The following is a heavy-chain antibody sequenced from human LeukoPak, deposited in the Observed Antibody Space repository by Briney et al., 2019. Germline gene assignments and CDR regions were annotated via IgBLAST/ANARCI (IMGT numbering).Heavy chain of an antibody. D-gene: IGHD3-10*01. Sequence: GGSVKVSCKASGYTFTSYDINWVRQAAGQGLEWMGWMNPNSGHTGYAQKFQGRVTMTGDTSISTAYMELSSLRSEDTAVYYCARSQLYGSGSSTRDNWFDPWGQGTLVTVSS. CDR2: MNPNSGHT. CDR3: ARSQLYGSGSSTRDNWFDP. V-gene: IGHV1-8*01. CDR1: GYTFTSYD. J-gene: IGHJ5*02.